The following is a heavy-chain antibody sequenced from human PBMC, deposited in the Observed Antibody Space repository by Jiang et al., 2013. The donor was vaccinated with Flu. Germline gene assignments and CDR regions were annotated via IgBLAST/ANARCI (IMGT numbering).Heavy chain of an antibody. D-gene: IGHD6-25*01. V-gene: IGHV3-74*01. CDR1: GFTFSSYW. CDR3: ARGAASHWYFDL. J-gene: IGHJ2*01. Sequence: QLVESGGGLVQPGGSLRLSCAASGFTFSSYWMHWVRQVPGKGLVWVSRINSDGSRTNYADSVKGRFTISRDNAKNTVYLQMNSLRAEDTSAYYCARGAASHWYFDLWGRGTLVTVSS. CDR2: INSDGSRT.